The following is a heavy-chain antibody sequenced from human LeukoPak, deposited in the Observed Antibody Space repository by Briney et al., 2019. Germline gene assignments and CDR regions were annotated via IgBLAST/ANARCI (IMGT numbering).Heavy chain of an antibody. CDR1: SGPISSYY. J-gene: IGHJ6*04. CDR2: IYYSGST. Sequence: SETLSLTCTVSSGPISSYYWNWIRQPPGKGLEWIGYIYYSGSTNYNPSLTSRVTISVDTSKNQFSLKLSSVTAADTAVYYCARDGGRAYYDFWSGYYHSVDVWGKGTTVTVSS. CDR3: ARDGGRAYYDFWSGYYHSVDV. D-gene: IGHD3-3*01. V-gene: IGHV4-59*01.